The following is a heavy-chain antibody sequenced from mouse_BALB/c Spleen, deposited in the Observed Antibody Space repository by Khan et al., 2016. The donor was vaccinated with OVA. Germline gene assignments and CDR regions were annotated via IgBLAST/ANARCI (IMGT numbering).Heavy chain of an antibody. J-gene: IGHJ2*01. Sequence: EVELVESGGGLVKPGGSLKLSCAASGFAFSSYSMSWVRQTPEKRLEWVATITSGGSYTYYPDSVKGRFTISRDNAKNTLKLQMSSPKSKYSARKYWTRDRNYYGSCFYFDYWGQGTTLTVSS. D-gene: IGHD1-1*01. V-gene: IGHV5-6-4*01. CDR1: GFAFSSYS. CDR3: TRDRNYYGSCFYFDY. CDR2: ITSGGSYT.